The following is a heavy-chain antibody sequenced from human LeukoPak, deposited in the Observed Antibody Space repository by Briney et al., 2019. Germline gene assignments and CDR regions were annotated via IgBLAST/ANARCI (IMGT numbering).Heavy chain of an antibody. J-gene: IGHJ4*02. CDR2: IYYSGST. V-gene: IGHV4-59*08. D-gene: IGHD5-12*01. CDR3: ARHRVATIGGYFDY. Sequence: PSQTLSLTCTVSGGSISSYYWSWIRQPPGKGLEWIGYIYYSGSTNYNPSLKSRVTISVDTSKNQFSLKLSSVTAADTAVYYCARHRVATIGGYFDYWGQGTLVTVSS. CDR1: GGSISSYY.